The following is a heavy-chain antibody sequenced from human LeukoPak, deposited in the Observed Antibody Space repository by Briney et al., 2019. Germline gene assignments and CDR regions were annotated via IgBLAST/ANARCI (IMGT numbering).Heavy chain of an antibody. V-gene: IGHV3-48*03. D-gene: IGHD5-12*01. CDR2: ISSGASTM. J-gene: IGHJ4*02. Sequence: GGSLRLSCAASGFMFSSFEMYWVRQAPGKGLEWVSYISSGASTMYYADSVKGRFTISRDNARNSLFLQMNSLRAEDTAVYYCALLAVATAFDYWGRGTLVTVSS. CDR1: GFMFSSFE. CDR3: ALLAVATAFDY.